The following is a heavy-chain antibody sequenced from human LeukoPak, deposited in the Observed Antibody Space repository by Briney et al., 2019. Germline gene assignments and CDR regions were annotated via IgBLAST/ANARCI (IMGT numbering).Heavy chain of an antibody. J-gene: IGHJ6*02. CDR1: GFTFSSYA. CDR2: ISYDGTNK. CDR3: ARDTVRYYYGSGSYSNAPYYYYYGMDV. D-gene: IGHD3-10*01. V-gene: IGHV3-30*04. Sequence: GGSLRLSCAASGFTFSSYAMHWVRQAPGKGLEWGAVISYDGTNKYYANSVKGRFTISRDNSKNTLYLQMDSLRAEDTAVYYCARDTVRYYYGSGSYSNAPYYYYYGMDVWGQGTTVTVSS.